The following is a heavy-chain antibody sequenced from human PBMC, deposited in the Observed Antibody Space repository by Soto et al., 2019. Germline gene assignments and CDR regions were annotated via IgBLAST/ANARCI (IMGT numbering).Heavy chain of an antibody. V-gene: IGHV3-30*18. CDR2: ISYDGSNK. CDR3: AKSFSSNWYDYLDY. CDR1: GFTFSSYG. Sequence: GGSLRLSCAASGFTFSSYGMHWVRQAPGKGLEWVAVISYDGSNKYYADSVKGRFTISRDKSKNTLYLQMNSLRAEDTALYYCAKSFSSNWYDYLDYSGQGSLVIVSS. D-gene: IGHD6-13*01. J-gene: IGHJ4*02.